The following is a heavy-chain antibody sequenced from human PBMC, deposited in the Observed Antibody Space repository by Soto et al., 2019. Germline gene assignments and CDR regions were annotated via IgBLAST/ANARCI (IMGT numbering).Heavy chain of an antibody. CDR3: ARHHCSSTSCYGDFDY. CDR2: LFYSGTT. J-gene: IGHJ4*02. Sequence: PSETLSLTCTVSGGSISSYYWSWIRQPPGKGLEWIGHLFYSGTTNYNPSLKSRVTISGDTSKNQFSLKLSSVTAADTAVYYCARHHCSSTSCYGDFDYWGQGTLVTVSS. CDR1: GGSISSYY. D-gene: IGHD2-2*01. V-gene: IGHV4-59*08.